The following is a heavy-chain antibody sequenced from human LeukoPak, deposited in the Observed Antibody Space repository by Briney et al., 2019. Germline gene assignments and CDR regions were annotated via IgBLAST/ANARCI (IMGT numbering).Heavy chain of an antibody. D-gene: IGHD3-10*01. CDR3: AREPFGY. CDR2: ISSSSSTI. V-gene: IGHV3-48*02. Sequence: GGSLRLSCAASGFTFSSYSMNWVRQAPGKGLEWVSYISSSSSTIYYADSVKGRFTISRDNAKNSLYLHMSSLRDEDTAVYYCAREPFGYWGQGTLVTVSS. CDR1: GFTFSSYS. J-gene: IGHJ4*02.